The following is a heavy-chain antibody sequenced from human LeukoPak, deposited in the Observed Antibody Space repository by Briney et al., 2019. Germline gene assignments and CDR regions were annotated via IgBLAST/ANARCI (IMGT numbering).Heavy chain of an antibody. D-gene: IGHD3-3*02. CDR2: ISAYNGDT. Sequence: GASVKVSCKASGYTFTTYYITWVRQAPGQGLEWMGWISAYNGDTNYAQKVQGRVTMTTDTSTSTAYMELTSLLSDDTAMYYCARKPTALPADYWGQGTPVAVSS. J-gene: IGHJ4*02. CDR1: GYTFTTYY. V-gene: IGHV1-18*01. CDR3: ARKPTALPADY.